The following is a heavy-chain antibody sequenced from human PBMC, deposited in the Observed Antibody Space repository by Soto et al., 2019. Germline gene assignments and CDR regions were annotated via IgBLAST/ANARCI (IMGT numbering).Heavy chain of an antibody. CDR2: IDPSDSYT. J-gene: IGHJ6*02. V-gene: IGHV5-10-1*01. D-gene: IGHD2-2*01. CDR1: GYHFPSYR. CDR3: ASSPRGYCSSTSCRELGNYYGMDV. Sequence: GESLKISCTPSGYHFPSYRIRWVRQRPGKCREWMGRIDPSDSYTNYSPSFQGHVTISAGKSISTAYLQWSSLKASDTAMYYCASSPRGYCSSTSCRELGNYYGMDVWGQGT.